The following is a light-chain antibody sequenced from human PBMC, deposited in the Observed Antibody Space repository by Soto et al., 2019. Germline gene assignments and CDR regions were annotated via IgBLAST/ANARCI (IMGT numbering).Light chain of an antibody. V-gene: IGKV1-39*01. CDR2: RAS. Sequence: DIQMTQSPSSLSASVGDRVTISCRASQSISTYLNWYQQKPGTAPRLLIYRASSVKSGVPPRFSGNGSGRDFPLTISSLRPEDVATYFCQHSYSSPPWTFGQGTKVEV. J-gene: IGKJ1*01. CDR3: QHSYSSPPWT. CDR1: QSISTY.